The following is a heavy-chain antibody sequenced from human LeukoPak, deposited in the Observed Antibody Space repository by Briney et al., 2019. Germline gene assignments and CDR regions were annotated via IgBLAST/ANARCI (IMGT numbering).Heavy chain of an antibody. Sequence: GGSLRLSCAASGFTFSSYAMSWVRQAPGKGPEWVSAISGSGGSTYYADSVKGRFTISRDNSKNTLYLQMNSLRAEDTAVYYCAKDGGYYYDSSGHYLDAFDIWGQGTMVTVSS. CDR1: GFTFSSYA. CDR3: AKDGGYYYDSSGHYLDAFDI. V-gene: IGHV3-23*01. CDR2: ISGSGGST. J-gene: IGHJ3*02. D-gene: IGHD3-22*01.